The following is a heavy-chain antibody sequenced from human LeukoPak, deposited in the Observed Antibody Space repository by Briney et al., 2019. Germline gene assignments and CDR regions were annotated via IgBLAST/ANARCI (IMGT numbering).Heavy chain of an antibody. J-gene: IGHJ5*02. V-gene: IGHV1-18*01. CDR3: ARDLSVAGTVGFDP. Sequence: ASVKVSCKASGYTFTSYGITWVRQAPGQGLEWMGWISAYNGNTNYAQELQGRVTMTTDTSTSTAYMEVRSLRSDDTAVYYCARDLSVAGTVGFDPLGQGTLVIVSS. CDR2: ISAYNGNT. CDR1: GYTFTSYG. D-gene: IGHD6-19*01.